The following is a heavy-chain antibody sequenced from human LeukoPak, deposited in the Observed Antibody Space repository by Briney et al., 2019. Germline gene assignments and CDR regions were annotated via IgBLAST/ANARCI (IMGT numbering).Heavy chain of an antibody. CDR2: ISGSGGNT. CDR1: GFTFSSYA. CDR3: AKDSRYSGNYKAFDI. Sequence: PGGSLRLSCAASGFTFSSYAMTWVRQAPGKGLEWVSGISGSGGNTNYADSVKGRFTISRDNSKNTLYLQMTSLRAEDTAVYYCAKDSRYSGNYKAFDIWGQGTMVTVSS. J-gene: IGHJ3*02. V-gene: IGHV3-23*01. D-gene: IGHD1-26*01.